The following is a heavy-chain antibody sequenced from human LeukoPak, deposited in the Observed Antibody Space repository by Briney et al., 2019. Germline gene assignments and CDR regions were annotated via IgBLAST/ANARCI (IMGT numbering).Heavy chain of an antibody. Sequence: GGSLRLSCAASGFTFSSYAMSCVRQAPGKGLEWVSAISGSGGSTYYADSVKGRFTISRDNSKNTLYLQMNSLRAEDTAVYYCAKGGEGSSRYFDYWGQGTLVTVSS. J-gene: IGHJ4*02. CDR2: ISGSGGST. V-gene: IGHV3-23*01. CDR3: AKGGEGSSRYFDY. D-gene: IGHD6-13*01. CDR1: GFTFSSYA.